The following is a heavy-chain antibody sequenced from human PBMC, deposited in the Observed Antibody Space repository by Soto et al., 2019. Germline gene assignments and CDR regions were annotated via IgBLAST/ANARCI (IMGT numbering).Heavy chain of an antibody. CDR2: INAGNGNT. J-gene: IGHJ4*01. CDR3: ARGVVVVPAAYLDY. Sequence: ASVKVSCKASRYAFTSYARHWARQAPGQRLEWMGWINAGNGNTKYSQKFQGRVTITRDTSASTAYMELSSLRSEDTAVYYCARGVVVVPAAYLDYWGHGTLVTVSS. V-gene: IGHV1-3*01. D-gene: IGHD2-2*01. CDR1: RYAFTSYA.